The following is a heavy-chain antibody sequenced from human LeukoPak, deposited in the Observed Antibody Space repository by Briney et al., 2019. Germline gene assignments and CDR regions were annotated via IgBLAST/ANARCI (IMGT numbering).Heavy chain of an antibody. Sequence: ASVKVSCKASGYTFTSYGISWVRQAPGQGLEWMGWISAYNGDTNYAQKLQGRVTMTTDTSTSTAYMELRSLRSDDTAVYYCARAYYDSNGYYHYYYGMDVWGQGTTVTVSS. V-gene: IGHV1-18*01. CDR1: GYTFTSYG. D-gene: IGHD3-22*01. J-gene: IGHJ6*02. CDR3: ARAYYDSNGYYHYYYGMDV. CDR2: ISAYNGDT.